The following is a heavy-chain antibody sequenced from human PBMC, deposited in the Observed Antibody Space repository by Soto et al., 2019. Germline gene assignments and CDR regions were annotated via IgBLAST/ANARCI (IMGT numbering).Heavy chain of an antibody. CDR2: IIGSSSTI. V-gene: IGHV3-11*01. J-gene: IGHJ6*03. CDR1: GFTFRDFY. Sequence: QVQLVESGGGLVKPGGSLRLSCAASGFTFRDFYMSWIRQAPGKGLEWISQIIGSSSTIYYADSVKGRFTISRDNAKNSLYLQMHSLRAGDTAVYYCARVRLDLGDPTQERFYYYMDVWGKGTTVTVS. D-gene: IGHD4-17*01. CDR3: ARVRLDLGDPTQERFYYYMDV.